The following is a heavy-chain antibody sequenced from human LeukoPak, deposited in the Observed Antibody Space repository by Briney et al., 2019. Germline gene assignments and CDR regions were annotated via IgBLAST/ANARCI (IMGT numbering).Heavy chain of an antibody. D-gene: IGHD4-11*01. V-gene: IGHV3-23*01. Sequence: PGGSLRLSCAASGFTLSNYAMNWVRQAPGKGLEWVSSINGSGDKTYYADSVKGRFTISRDNSKNTLYLQMNSLRAEDTAVYYCAKSGPDDYSIWGVWDYWGQGTLVTVSS. CDR3: AKSGPDDYSIWGVWDY. J-gene: IGHJ4*02. CDR2: INGSGDKT. CDR1: GFTLSNYA.